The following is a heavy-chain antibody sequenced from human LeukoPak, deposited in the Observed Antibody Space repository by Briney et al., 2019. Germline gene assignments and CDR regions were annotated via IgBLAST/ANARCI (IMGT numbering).Heavy chain of an antibody. CDR1: GYTFNAYY. CDR2: INPNSGDT. CDR3: AILRLSTGLWWFFDL. V-gene: IGHV1-2*02. Sequence: ASVKVSCKASGYTFNAYYLHWVRQAPGQGLEWMGWINPNSGDTKYAQKFQGRVTMTGDTSISTAYVELSRLRFDDTAVYYCAILRLSTGLWWFFDLWGRGTLVTVSS. D-gene: IGHD2-8*02. J-gene: IGHJ2*01.